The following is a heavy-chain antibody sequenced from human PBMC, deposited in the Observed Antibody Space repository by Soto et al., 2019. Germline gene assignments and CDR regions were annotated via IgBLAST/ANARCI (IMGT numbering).Heavy chain of an antibody. V-gene: IGHV1-69*01. J-gene: IGHJ4*02. D-gene: IGHD5-12*01. CDR2: IIPIFGTA. CDR3: RTNEGGLFPPMATINYFDY. Sequence: QVQLVQSGAEVKKPGSSVKVSCKASGGTFSSYAISWVRQAPGQGLEWMGGIIPIFGTANYAQKFQGRVTITADESTSTAYMELSSLRSEDTAVYYCRTNEGGLFPPMATINYFDYWGQGTLVTVSS. CDR1: GGTFSSYA.